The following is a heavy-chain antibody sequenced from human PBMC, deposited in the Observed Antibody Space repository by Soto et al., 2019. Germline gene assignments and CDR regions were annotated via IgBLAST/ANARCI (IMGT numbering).Heavy chain of an antibody. CDR3: AREDGDYANNYYGMDV. CDR1: GGSISSGDYY. D-gene: IGHD4-17*01. Sequence: QVQLQESGPGLVKPSQTLSLTCTVSGGSISSGDYYWSWIRQPPGKVLEWIGYIYYSGSTYYNPSLKSRVTISVDTSKNQFSLKLSSVTAADTAVYYCAREDGDYANNYYGMDVWGQGTTVTVSS. J-gene: IGHJ6*02. CDR2: IYYSGST. V-gene: IGHV4-30-4*01.